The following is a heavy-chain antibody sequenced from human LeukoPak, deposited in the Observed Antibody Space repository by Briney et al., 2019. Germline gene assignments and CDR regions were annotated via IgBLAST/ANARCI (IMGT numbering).Heavy chain of an antibody. CDR3: ARTYCSSTSCLVDY. J-gene: IGHJ4*02. D-gene: IGHD2-2*01. V-gene: IGHV3-64*01. CDR1: GFTFSSYS. CDR2: ISSSGGST. Sequence: GGSLRLSCAASGFTFSSYSMHWVRQAPGKGLEYVSAISSSGGSTYYANSVNGSFTISRHNTKSTLYLQMGSLRAEDMAVYYCARTYCSSTSCLVDYWGQGTLVTVSS.